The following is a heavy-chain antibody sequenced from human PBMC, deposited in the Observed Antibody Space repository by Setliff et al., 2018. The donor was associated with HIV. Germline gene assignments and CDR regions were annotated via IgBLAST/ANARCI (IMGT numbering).Heavy chain of an antibody. Sequence: PSETLSLTCSVSGGSISSGSYYWSWVRLPAGTGLGWIGQIHTTGSTNYNPSLKSRVTISMDTSKNQFSLNLNPVTATDTAVYYCAKRTLGSGRLDTWGQGTLVTVSS. J-gene: IGHJ5*02. CDR3: AKRTLGSGRLDT. D-gene: IGHD6-19*01. V-gene: IGHV4-61*09. CDR1: GGSISSGSYY. CDR2: IHTTGST.